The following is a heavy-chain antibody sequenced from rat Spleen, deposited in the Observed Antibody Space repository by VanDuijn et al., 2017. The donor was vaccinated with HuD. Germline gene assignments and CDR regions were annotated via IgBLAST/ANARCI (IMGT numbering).Heavy chain of an antibody. CDR1: GFTFSSYW. CDR2: ITHTDYNT. J-gene: IGHJ1*01. CDR3: ARHPQLGVFWYFDF. V-gene: IGHV5-31*01. D-gene: IGHD1-7*01. Sequence: EVQLVESGGGLVQPGRSLKLSCVASGFTFSSYWMYWFRQAPAKGLEWIASITHTDYNTYYADSVKGRFTISRDNTKSTLYLQMDGLRSEDTATYYCARHPQLGVFWYFDFWGPGTMVTVSS.